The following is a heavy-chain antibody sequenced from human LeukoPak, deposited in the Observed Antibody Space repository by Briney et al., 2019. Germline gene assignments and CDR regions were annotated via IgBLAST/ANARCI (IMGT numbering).Heavy chain of an antibody. CDR1: GYTFTGYY. D-gene: IGHD3-22*01. CDR3: ARGPLPYYYDSSGYYYVPYGMDV. Sequence: ASVKVSCKASGYTFTGYYMHWVRQAPGQGLEWMGWINPNSGGTNYAQKFQGRVTMTRDTSISTAYMELSRLRSDDTAVYYCARGPLPYYYDSSGYYYVPYGMDVWGQGTTVTVSS. CDR2: INPNSGGT. J-gene: IGHJ6*02. V-gene: IGHV1-2*02.